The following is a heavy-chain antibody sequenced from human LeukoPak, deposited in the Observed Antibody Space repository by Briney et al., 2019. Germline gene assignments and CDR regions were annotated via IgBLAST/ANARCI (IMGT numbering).Heavy chain of an antibody. Sequence: PSETLSLTCTVSGGSISSYYWSWIRQPPGKGLEWIGYIYYSGSTNYNPSLRSRVTISVDTSKNQFSLKLSSVTAADTAVYYCARGPTRGAYSSSWYGYYYGMDVWGQGTTVTVSS. CDR3: ARGPTRGAYSSSWYGYYYGMDV. D-gene: IGHD6-13*01. CDR2: IYYSGST. J-gene: IGHJ6*02. V-gene: IGHV4-59*08. CDR1: GGSISSYY.